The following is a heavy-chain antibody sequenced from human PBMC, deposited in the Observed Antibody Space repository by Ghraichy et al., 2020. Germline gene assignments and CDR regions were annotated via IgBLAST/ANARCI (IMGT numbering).Heavy chain of an antibody. CDR2: MYYSRTT. CDR3: AGGSGKTPGY. D-gene: IGHD3-10*01. V-gene: IGHV4-59*08. J-gene: IGHJ4*02. Sequence: SETLSLTCTVSGGSIISYYWSWIRQTPRQGLELIGYMYYSRTTNYNPSLKRRITMSLYTSTNQFSLKLSSVTATDTAVYYCAGGSGKTPGYWGQGTLVTVSS. CDR1: GGSIISYY.